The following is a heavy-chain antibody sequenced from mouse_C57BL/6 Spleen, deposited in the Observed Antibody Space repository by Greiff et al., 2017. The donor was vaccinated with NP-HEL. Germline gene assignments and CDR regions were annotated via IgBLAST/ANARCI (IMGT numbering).Heavy chain of an antibody. CDR3: TTGGLRAWFAF. V-gene: IGHV14-4*01. Sequence: EVQLQQSGAELVRPGASVKLSCTASGFNIKDDYMHWVKQRPEQGLEWIGWIDPENGDTEYASQFQGKATITADTSSNTADLMLSSLTSYDTSVDYCTTGGLRAWFAFWGQGTLVTVSA. J-gene: IGHJ3*01. CDR1: GFNIKDDY. D-gene: IGHD2-2*01. CDR2: IDPENGDT.